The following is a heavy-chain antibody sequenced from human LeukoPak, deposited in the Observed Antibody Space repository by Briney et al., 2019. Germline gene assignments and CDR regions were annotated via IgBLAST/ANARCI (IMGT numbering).Heavy chain of an antibody. CDR2: VHYSAGT. D-gene: IGHD6-19*01. V-gene: IGHV4-59*08. CDR3: ARHRIAVAEFDY. J-gene: IGHJ4*02. CDR1: GGSINKYY. Sequence: SETLSLTCTVSGGSINKYYWSWIRQSPGKGLEWLGYVHYSAGTIYNPSLKSRVTISVGTSKTQFSLKLSSVTAADTAVYYCARHRIAVAEFDYWGQGTLVTVSS.